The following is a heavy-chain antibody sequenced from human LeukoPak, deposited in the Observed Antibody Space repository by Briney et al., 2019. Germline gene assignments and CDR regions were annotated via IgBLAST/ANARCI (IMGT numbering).Heavy chain of an antibody. CDR1: GVTFSSYG. V-gene: IGHV3-30*02. CDR3: AKDSAVSGSYPDASDI. D-gene: IGHD1-26*01. Sequence: GGSLRLSCVAPGVTFSSYGMHWVRQAPGKGLEWVAFIRYDGSNEYYIDSVKGRFTLSRDNSKNTLYLQMNSLRAEDTAVYYCAKDSAVSGSYPDASDIWGQGTMVTVSS. J-gene: IGHJ3*02. CDR2: IRYDGSNE.